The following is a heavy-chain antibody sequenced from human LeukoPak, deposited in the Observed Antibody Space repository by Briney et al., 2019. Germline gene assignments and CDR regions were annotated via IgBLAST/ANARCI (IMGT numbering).Heavy chain of an antibody. J-gene: IGHJ4*02. Sequence: SETLSLTCTVSGGSISSYYWSWLRQPPGKGLEGIGYIYYSGSTNYNPSLTSRVTISVDTSKNQFSLKLGSVTAADTAVYYCARSLYFDWLPFDYWGQGTLVTVSS. CDR1: GGSISSYY. CDR2: IYYSGST. D-gene: IGHD3-9*01. V-gene: IGHV4-59*01. CDR3: ARSLYFDWLPFDY.